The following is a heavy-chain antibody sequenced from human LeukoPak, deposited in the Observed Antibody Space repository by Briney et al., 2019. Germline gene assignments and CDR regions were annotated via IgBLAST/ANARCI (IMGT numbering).Heavy chain of an antibody. CDR2: IKQDGSEK. V-gene: IGHV3-7*01. Sequence: GGSLRLSCAASGFTFSTQWMSWVRQAPGKGPEWVANIKQDGSEKYYVDSVKGRFTISRDNAKNSLFLQMNNLRAEDTAVYYCVSRPSHVNYYGIFDYWGRGTLVTVSS. J-gene: IGHJ4*02. CDR1: GFTFSTQW. CDR3: VSRPSHVNYYGIFDY. D-gene: IGHD3-22*01.